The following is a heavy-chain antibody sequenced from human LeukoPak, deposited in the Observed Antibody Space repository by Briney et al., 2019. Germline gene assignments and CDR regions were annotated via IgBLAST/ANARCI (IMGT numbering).Heavy chain of an antibody. J-gene: IGHJ4*02. V-gene: IGHV1-2*02. D-gene: IGHD6-19*01. CDR2: INPNSGDT. CDR1: GYILTGYY. CDR3: ARFYSGWYSDY. Sequence: ASVNVSCKASGYILTGYYMHWVRQAPGQGLEWMGWINPNSGDTNYAQKFQGRVTMTSDTSISTAYMELSRLRSDDTAVYYCARFYSGWYSDYWGQGTLVTVSS.